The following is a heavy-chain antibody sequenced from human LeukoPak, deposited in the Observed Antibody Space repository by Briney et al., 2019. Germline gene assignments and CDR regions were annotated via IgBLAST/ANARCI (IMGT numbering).Heavy chain of an antibody. CDR1: GGSFSGYY. V-gene: IGHV4-34*01. Sequence: SETLSLTCAVYGGSFSGYYWSWIRQPPGKGLEWVGEINHSGSTNYNPSLKSRVTISVDTSKNQFSLKLSSVTAADTAVYYCARGASVLRYFGWDYWGQGTLVTVSS. CDR3: ARGASVLRYFGWDY. D-gene: IGHD3-9*01. CDR2: INHSGST. J-gene: IGHJ4*02.